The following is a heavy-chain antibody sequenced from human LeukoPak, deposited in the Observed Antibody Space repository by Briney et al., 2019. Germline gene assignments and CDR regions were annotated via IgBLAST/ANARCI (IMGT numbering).Heavy chain of an antibody. CDR2: ISHDGGKN. Sequence: PGRSLRLSCAASGFTFSDYAMHWVRQAPGKGLEWVAVISHDGGKNYYADSVQGRFTISGDNSKNTLYLQMNSLRAEDTAVYYCAKSYGSGYAGYFDYWGQGTLVTVSS. CDR1: GFTFSDYA. CDR3: AKSYGSGYAGYFDY. D-gene: IGHD3-22*01. J-gene: IGHJ4*02. V-gene: IGHV3-30*04.